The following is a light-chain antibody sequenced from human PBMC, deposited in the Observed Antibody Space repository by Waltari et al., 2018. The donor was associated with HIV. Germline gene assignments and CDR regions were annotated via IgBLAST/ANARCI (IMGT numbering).Light chain of an antibody. CDR1: SSNIGAGYA. V-gene: IGLV1-40*01. Sequence: QSVLTQPPSVSGAPGQRVTISCTGSSSNIGAGYAVPWYQQLPGTAPKLLIYGNSNRPSGVPDRFSGSKSGTSASLAITGLQAEDEADYYCQSYDSSLRGVFGGGTKLTVL. CDR2: GNS. CDR3: QSYDSSLRGV. J-gene: IGLJ2*01.